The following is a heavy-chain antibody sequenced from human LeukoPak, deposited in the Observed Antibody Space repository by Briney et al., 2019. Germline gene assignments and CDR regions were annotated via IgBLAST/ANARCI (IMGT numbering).Heavy chain of an antibody. D-gene: IGHD5-12*01. CDR2: IRPSDYFT. V-gene: IGHV1-46*01. J-gene: IGHJ3*02. CDR3: ASAGLRDAFDI. Sequence: ASVKVSCKASGFTFTKYYMHWVRQAPGQGLEWVGAIRPSDYFTKYAPSFQGRGTMTRDTSTSTVYMELSSLRSEDTAVYFCASAGLRDAFDIWGQGTMVTVSS. CDR1: GFTFTKYY.